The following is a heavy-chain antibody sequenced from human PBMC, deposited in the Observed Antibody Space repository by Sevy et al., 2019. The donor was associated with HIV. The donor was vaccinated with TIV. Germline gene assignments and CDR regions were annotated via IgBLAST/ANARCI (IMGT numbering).Heavy chain of an antibody. J-gene: IGHJ5*02. CDR3: ARGPTAVVTNWFDP. V-gene: IGHV1-3*01. CDR1: GYTFSSYA. CDR2: INAGNGNT. Sequence: GASVKVSCKASGYTFSSYAIHWVRQAPGQRLEWMGWINAGNGNTKYSEKFQGRVTITRDTSASTAYMELSSLRSEDTAVYYCARGPTAVVTNWFDPWGQGTLVTVSS. D-gene: IGHD2-21*02.